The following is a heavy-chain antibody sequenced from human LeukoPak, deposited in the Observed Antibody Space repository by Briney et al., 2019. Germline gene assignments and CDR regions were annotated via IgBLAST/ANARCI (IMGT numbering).Heavy chain of an antibody. V-gene: IGHV3-7*01. CDR1: GFTFSSYW. CDR3: ARVSSSSSWYGYYYYYGMDV. CDR2: IKQDGSEK. D-gene: IGHD6-13*01. J-gene: IGHJ6*02. Sequence: GGSLRLSCAASGFTFSSYWMSWVRQAPGKGLEWVANIKQDGSEKYYVDSVKGRFTISRDNAKNSLYLQMNSLRAEDTAVYYCARVSSSSSWYGYYYYYGMDVWGQGTTVTVSS.